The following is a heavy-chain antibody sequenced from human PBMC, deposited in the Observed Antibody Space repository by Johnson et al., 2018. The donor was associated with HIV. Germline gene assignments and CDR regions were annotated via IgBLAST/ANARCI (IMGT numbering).Heavy chain of an antibody. J-gene: IGHJ3*02. Sequence: EVQLVESGGGVVQPGKSLRLSCAASGFTFSSYWMHWVRQAPGKGLVWVSRISSDGVTTTYADSVKGRFTISRDNAKNTLYLQMNSLRAEDTAVYYCARGRLNHFPDAFDIWGQGTMVTVSS. CDR2: ISSDGVTT. CDR1: GFTFSSYW. D-gene: IGHD3-16*01. CDR3: ARGRLNHFPDAFDI. V-gene: IGHV3-74*02.